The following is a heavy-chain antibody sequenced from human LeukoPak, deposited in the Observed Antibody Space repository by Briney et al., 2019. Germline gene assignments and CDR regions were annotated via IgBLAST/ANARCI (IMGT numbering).Heavy chain of an antibody. CDR2: IIHIFGTA. CDR3: SRSLIVLIDTAMVNGYFDY. V-gene: IGHV1-69*05. D-gene: IGHD5-18*01. J-gene: IGHJ4*02. CDR1: GGTFSSYA. Sequence: GASVKVSFKDSGGTFSSYAISWVRPAPGQGLEWMGRIIHIFGTANYAQQFQGRVTITTDESTSTAYMELSSLRSEDTAVYYRSRSLIVLIDTAMVNGYFDYWGQGTLITVSS.